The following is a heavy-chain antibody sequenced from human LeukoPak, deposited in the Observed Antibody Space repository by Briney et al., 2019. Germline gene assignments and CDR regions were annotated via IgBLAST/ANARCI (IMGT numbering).Heavy chain of an antibody. D-gene: IGHD3-10*01. CDR1: GYTFTSYD. J-gene: IGHJ4*02. V-gene: IGHV1-8*03. CDR3: ARLVFMGSPNKEADY. Sequence: GASVKVSCKASGYTFTSYDINWVRQATGQGLEWMGWMNPNSGNTGYAQEFQGRVTITRNTSISTAYMELSSLRSDDTAVYYCARLVFMGSPNKEADYWGQGTLVTVSS. CDR2: MNPNSGNT.